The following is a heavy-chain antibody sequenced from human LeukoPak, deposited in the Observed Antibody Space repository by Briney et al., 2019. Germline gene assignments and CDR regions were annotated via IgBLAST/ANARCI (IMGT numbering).Heavy chain of an antibody. V-gene: IGHV1-46*01. CDR2: INPTGGST. J-gene: IGHJ4*02. CDR1: GYTFTGYY. Sequence: GASVKVSCKASGYTFTGYYMHWVRQAPGQGLEWMGIINPTGGSTTYAQKFQGRVTMTRDTSTSTVFMEVNSLRSEDTAVYYCALYSSTWYWGQGTLVTVSS. D-gene: IGHD6-13*01. CDR3: ALYSSTWY.